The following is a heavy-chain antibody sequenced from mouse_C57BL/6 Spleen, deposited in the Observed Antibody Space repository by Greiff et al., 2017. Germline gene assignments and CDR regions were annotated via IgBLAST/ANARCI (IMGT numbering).Heavy chain of an antibody. CDR1: GFNIKDDY. CDR2: IDTENGDT. Sequence: VQLQQPGAELVRPGASVKLSCTASGFNIKDDYMPWVKQRPEQGLEWIGWIDTENGDTEYASKFQGKATITADTSSNTADLRLSSLTSEDTAVYYCTTQCAYEYDSAMDDWGQGTSVTVSS. J-gene: IGHJ4*01. CDR3: TTQCAYEYDSAMDD. D-gene: IGHD2-4*01. V-gene: IGHV14-4*01.